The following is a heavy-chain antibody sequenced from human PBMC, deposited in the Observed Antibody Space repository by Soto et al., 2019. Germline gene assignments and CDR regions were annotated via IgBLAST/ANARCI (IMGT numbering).Heavy chain of an antibody. Sequence: ASVKVSCKASGYTFTSYAMHWVRQAPGQRLEWMGWINAGNGNTKYSQKFQGRVTITRDTSASTAYMELSSLRSEDTAVYYCARVRRAGWYDAFDIWGQGTMVTVSS. V-gene: IGHV1-3*01. J-gene: IGHJ3*02. CDR2: INAGNGNT. CDR1: GYTFTSYA. CDR3: ARVRRAGWYDAFDI. D-gene: IGHD3-10*01.